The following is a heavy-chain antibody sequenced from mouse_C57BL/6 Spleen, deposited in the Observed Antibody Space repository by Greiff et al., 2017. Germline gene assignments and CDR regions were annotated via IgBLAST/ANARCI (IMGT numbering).Heavy chain of an antibody. CDR2: IKPSNGGT. J-gene: IGHJ2*01. V-gene: IGHV1-53*01. CDR3: ARSGLDWGVDY. CDR1: GYTFTSYW. D-gene: IGHD4-1*01. Sequence: VKLQQPGTELVKPGASVKLSCKASGYTFTSYWMHWVKQRPGQGLEWIGNIKPSNGGTTYNEKFKSKATLPVDKSSSTAYMQLSSLTSEDSSVYYCARSGLDWGVDYWGQGTTLTVSS.